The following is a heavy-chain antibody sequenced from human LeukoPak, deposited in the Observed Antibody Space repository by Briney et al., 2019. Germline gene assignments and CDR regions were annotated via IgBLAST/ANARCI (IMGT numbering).Heavy chain of an antibody. CDR3: ARVQLPYYFDS. V-gene: IGHV3-48*04. CDR2: ITSSSSTI. J-gene: IGHJ4*02. CDR1: GFTFSNYI. D-gene: IGHD4-23*01. Sequence: PGGSLRLSCAASGFTFSNYIMSWVRQAPGKGLEWVSYITSSSSTIYYADSVKGRFTVSRDNAKNSLFLQMNSLRAEDTAVYYCARVQLPYYFDSWGQGTLVTVSS.